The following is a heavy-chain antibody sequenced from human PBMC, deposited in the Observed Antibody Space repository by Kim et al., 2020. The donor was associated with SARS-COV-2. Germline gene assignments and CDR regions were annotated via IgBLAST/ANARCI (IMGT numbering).Heavy chain of an antibody. CDR3: ASPTRGIAVAGT. Sequence: YYADSVKGRFTISRDNSKNTLYLQMNSLRAEDTAVYYCASPTRGIAVAGTWGQGTLVTVSS. D-gene: IGHD6-19*01. J-gene: IGHJ5*02. V-gene: IGHV3-23*01.